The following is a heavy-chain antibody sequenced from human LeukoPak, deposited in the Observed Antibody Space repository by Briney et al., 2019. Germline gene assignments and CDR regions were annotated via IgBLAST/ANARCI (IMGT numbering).Heavy chain of an antibody. CDR2: IYYSGST. D-gene: IGHD1-26*01. CDR3: ARRSDSGSDDGEDYFDH. Sequence: NTSETLSLTCTVSSGSINNNTFYWGWIRQPPGKGLEWIGSIYYSGSTYYNPSLKSRVTIAVDTSKNQFSLKMSSVAAADTAVYYCARRSDSGSDDGEDYFDHWGQGTLVTVSS. V-gene: IGHV4-39*01. J-gene: IGHJ4*02. CDR1: SGSINNNTFY.